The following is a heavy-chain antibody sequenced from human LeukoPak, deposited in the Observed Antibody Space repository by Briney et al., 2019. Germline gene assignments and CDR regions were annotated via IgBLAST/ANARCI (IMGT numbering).Heavy chain of an antibody. CDR1: GGSISSSNW. D-gene: IGHD2-21*02. V-gene: IGHV4-4*02. CDR3: ASASLKVTSTYWYFDL. Sequence: SETLSLTCAVSGGSISSSNWWSWVRQPPGKGLEWIGEIYHSGSTNYNPSLKSRVTISVDKSKNQFSLKLSSVTAADTAVYYCASASLKVTSTYWYFDLWGRGTLVTVSS. J-gene: IGHJ2*01. CDR2: IYHSGST.